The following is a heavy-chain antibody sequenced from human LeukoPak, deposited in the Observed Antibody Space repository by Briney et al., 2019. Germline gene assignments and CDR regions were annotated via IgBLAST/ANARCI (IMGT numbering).Heavy chain of an antibody. Sequence: PGGSLRLSCAASGFTFSSYAMSWVRQAPGKGLEWVSAISGSGGSTYHADSVKGRFTISRDNSKNTLYLQMNSLRAEDTAVYYCAKALSVAGTSHYFDYWGQGTLVTVSS. CDR2: ISGSGGST. D-gene: IGHD6-19*01. J-gene: IGHJ4*02. V-gene: IGHV3-23*01. CDR1: GFTFSSYA. CDR3: AKALSVAGTSHYFDY.